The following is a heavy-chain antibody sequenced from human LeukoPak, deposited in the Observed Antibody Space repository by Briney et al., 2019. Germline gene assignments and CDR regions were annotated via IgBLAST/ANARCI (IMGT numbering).Heavy chain of an antibody. CDR2: ISAYNGNT. V-gene: IGHV1-18*01. CDR1: GYTFTSYG. D-gene: IGHD3-3*01. Sequence: GASVKVSCKASGYTFTSYGLSWVRQAPGQGLEWMGWISAYNGNTNYAQKFQGRVTMTTDTSTSTAYMELRSLRSGDTVVYYCARDRLRFLPWDWFDPWGQGTLVTVSS. CDR3: ARDRLRFLPWDWFDP. J-gene: IGHJ5*02.